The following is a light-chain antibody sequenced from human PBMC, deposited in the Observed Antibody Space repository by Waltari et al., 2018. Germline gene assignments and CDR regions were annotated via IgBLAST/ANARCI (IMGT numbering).Light chain of an antibody. CDR1: SGSFSSTSY. J-gene: IGLJ3*02. CDR2: KIN. Sequence: QTVVTQEPSLSVSPGGTVTLTCALSSGSFSSTSYVSWYQQSPGQTPRTLVYKINTRSNGVPDRFSGSILGSEAALTITGAQADDESNYYCLVYMGSGIWVFGGGTKLTV. V-gene: IGLV8-61*01. CDR3: LVYMGSGIWV.